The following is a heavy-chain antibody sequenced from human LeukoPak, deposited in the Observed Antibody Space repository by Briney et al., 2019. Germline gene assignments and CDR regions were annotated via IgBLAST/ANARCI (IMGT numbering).Heavy chain of an antibody. V-gene: IGHV3-23*01. CDR2: ISGNGAST. Sequence: PGGSLRLSCAASGFTFNTYAMSWVRQAPGKGLEWVSSISGNGASTFHADSVKGRFRISRDISKNTLYLQINSLRAEDTAIYYCAKGGIERFVMVPDWFDPWGQGALVTVSS. J-gene: IGHJ5*02. CDR3: AKGGIERFVMVPDWFDP. CDR1: GFTFNTYA. D-gene: IGHD2-15*01.